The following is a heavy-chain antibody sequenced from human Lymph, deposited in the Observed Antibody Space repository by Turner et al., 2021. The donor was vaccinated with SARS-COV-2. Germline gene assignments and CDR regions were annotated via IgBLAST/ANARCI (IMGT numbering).Heavy chain of an antibody. J-gene: IGHJ4*02. Sequence: EVQLVESGGGLIQPGGSLRLSCAASEFTVSSNYMSWVRQAPGKGLEWVSIIYSGGITFYADSVKGRFTISRDNSKNTLYLQMNSLRAEDTAVYYCARLLPYGDYFDYWGQGTLVTVSS. CDR2: IYSGGIT. CDR1: EFTVSSNY. V-gene: IGHV3-53*01. D-gene: IGHD4-17*01. CDR3: ARLLPYGDYFDY.